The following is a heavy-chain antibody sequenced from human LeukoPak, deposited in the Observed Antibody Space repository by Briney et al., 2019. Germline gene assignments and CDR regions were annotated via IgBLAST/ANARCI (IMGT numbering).Heavy chain of an antibody. Sequence: SETLSLTCTVSGGSISSYSWSWIRQPAGKGLEWIGEINDSGSTNYNPSLKSRVTISVDRSKSQFSLKVSSVTAADTAVYYCARGLQLNYWGQGTLVTVSS. CDR3: ARGLQLNY. D-gene: IGHD6-13*01. J-gene: IGHJ4*02. CDR1: GGSISSYS. V-gene: IGHV4-34*01. CDR2: INDSGST.